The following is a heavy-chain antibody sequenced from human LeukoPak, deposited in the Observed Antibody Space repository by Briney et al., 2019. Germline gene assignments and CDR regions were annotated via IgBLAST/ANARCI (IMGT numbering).Heavy chain of an antibody. CDR2: ISGSGGST. Sequence: PGGSLRLSCAASGFTFSSYAMSWVRQAPGKGLEWVSAISGSGGSTYYADSVKGRFTISRDNSKNTLYLQMNSLRAEDTAVYYCAKEQYRELLWFGESAFDYWGQGTLVTVSS. D-gene: IGHD3-10*01. V-gene: IGHV3-23*01. CDR3: AKEQYRELLWFGESAFDY. CDR1: GFTFSSYA. J-gene: IGHJ4*02.